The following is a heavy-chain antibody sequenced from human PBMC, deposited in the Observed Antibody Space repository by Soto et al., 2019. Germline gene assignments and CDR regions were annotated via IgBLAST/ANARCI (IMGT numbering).Heavy chain of an antibody. CDR3: ARGEQYSGRIFDY. CDR2: TYYRSKWYY. Sequence: PSETLSLTCAITGDSVSSNSAGWSWVRQSPSRGLEWLGRTYYRSKWYYEYAVSVRGRITINPDTSKNQYSLQLNSVTPEDTAVYFCARGEQYSGRIFDYWGQGTLVTVSS. CDR1: GDSVSSNSAG. D-gene: IGHD1-26*01. J-gene: IGHJ4*01. V-gene: IGHV6-1*01.